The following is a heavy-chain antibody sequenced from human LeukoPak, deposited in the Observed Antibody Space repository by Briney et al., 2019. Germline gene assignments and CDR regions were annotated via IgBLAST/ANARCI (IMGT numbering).Heavy chain of an antibody. Sequence: PGGSPRLSCAASGFTFSSYAMSWVRQDPGKGLEWVSAISGSGGSTYYADSVKGRFTISRDNSKNTLYLQMNSLRAEDTAVYYCAKDLSDYYDSSGLDYWGQGTLVTVSS. CDR3: AKDLSDYYDSSGLDY. CDR2: ISGSGGST. V-gene: IGHV3-23*01. D-gene: IGHD3-22*01. J-gene: IGHJ4*02. CDR1: GFTFSSYA.